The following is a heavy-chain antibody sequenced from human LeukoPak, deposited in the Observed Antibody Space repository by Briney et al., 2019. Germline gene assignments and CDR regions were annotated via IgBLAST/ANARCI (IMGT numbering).Heavy chain of an antibody. D-gene: IGHD5-18*01. CDR3: ARVQLWLQKPLDY. CDR1: GFTFSSYS. CDR2: ISSSSSYI. J-gene: IGHJ4*02. V-gene: IGHV3-21*01. Sequence: NSGGSLRLSCAASGFTFSSYSMNWVRQAPGKGLEWVSSISSSSSYIYYADSVKGRFTISRDNDKNSLYLQMNSLRAEDTAVYYCARVQLWLQKPLDYWGQGTLVTVSS.